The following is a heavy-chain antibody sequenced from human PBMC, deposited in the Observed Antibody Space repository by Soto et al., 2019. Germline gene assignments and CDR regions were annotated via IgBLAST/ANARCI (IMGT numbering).Heavy chain of an antibody. CDR2: INAGNGNT. D-gene: IGHD5-18*01. V-gene: IGHV1-3*01. J-gene: IGHJ6*02. Sequence: ASVKVSCKASGYTFTSYAMHWVRQAPGQRLEWMGWINAGNGNTKYSQKFQGRVTITRDTSASTAYMELSSLRSEDTAVYYCARDGSDTAMVKLSLQYYYYGMDVWGQGTKVTVSS. CDR1: GYTFTSYA. CDR3: ARDGSDTAMVKLSLQYYYYGMDV.